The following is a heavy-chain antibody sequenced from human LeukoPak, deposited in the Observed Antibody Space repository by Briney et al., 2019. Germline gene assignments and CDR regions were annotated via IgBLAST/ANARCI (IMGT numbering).Heavy chain of an antibody. V-gene: IGHV4-34*01. CDR1: GGSFSGYY. J-gene: IGHJ4*02. D-gene: IGHD3-22*01. Sequence: SETLSLTCAVYGGSFSGYYWSWIRQPPGKGLEWIGEINHSGSTNYNPSLKSRVTISVDTSKNQFSLKLSSVTAADTAVYYCARHYYDSSGYSAGNDYWGQGTLVTVSS. CDR2: INHSGST. CDR3: ARHYYDSSGYSAGNDY.